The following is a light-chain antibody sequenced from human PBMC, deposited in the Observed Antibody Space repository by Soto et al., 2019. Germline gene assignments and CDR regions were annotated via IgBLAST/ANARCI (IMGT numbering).Light chain of an antibody. CDR2: LGS. Sequence: DFVMTQSPLSLPVTPGEPASISCRSSQSLLHSNGYNYLDWYLQKQRQSPQLLIYLGSNRFSGVPDRFSGSGSGTEFTLTISRVEAEDVGVYYCMQALQTPRTFGQGAKVEIK. V-gene: IGKV2-28*01. CDR1: QSLLHSNGYNY. J-gene: IGKJ1*01. CDR3: MQALQTPRT.